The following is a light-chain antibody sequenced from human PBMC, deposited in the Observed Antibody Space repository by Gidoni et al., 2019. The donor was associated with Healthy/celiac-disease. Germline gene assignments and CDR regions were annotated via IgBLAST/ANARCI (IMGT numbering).Light chain of an antibody. CDR1: QSVSSY. CDR2: DAS. J-gene: IGKJ4*01. CDR3: QQRSNWSGT. Sequence: TQSPATLSLSPGERATLSWRASQSVSSYLAWYQQKPGQAPRLLIYDASNRATGIPARFSGSGSGTDFTLTISSLEPEAFAVYYCQQRSNWSGTFGGXTKVEIK. V-gene: IGKV3-11*01.